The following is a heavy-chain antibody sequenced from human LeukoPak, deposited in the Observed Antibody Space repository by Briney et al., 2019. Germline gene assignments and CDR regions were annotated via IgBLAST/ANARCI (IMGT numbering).Heavy chain of an antibody. CDR1: GYTFTSYY. Sequence: ASVKVSCKASGYTFTSYYLHWVRQAPGQGLEWMGAINPSGGSTIYAQKFQGRVTMTRDTSISTAYMELSGLRSGDTAVYYCARGILYIDSWGQGTLVTVSS. J-gene: IGHJ4*02. V-gene: IGHV1-46*01. D-gene: IGHD2/OR15-2a*01. CDR3: ARGILYIDS. CDR2: INPSGGST.